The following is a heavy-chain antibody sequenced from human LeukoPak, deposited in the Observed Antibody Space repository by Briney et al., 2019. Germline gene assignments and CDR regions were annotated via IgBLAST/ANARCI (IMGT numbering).Heavy chain of an antibody. CDR1: GFTFSSYA. Sequence: GGSLRLSCAASGFTFSSYAMSWVRQAPGKGLEWVSAISGSGGSTYYADSVKGRFTISRDNSKNTLYLQMNSLRAEDTAVYYCAKDVGVMITFGGVIVPYFDYWGQGTLVTVSS. CDR2: ISGSGGST. J-gene: IGHJ4*02. CDR3: AKDVGVMITFGGVIVPYFDY. D-gene: IGHD3-16*02. V-gene: IGHV3-23*01.